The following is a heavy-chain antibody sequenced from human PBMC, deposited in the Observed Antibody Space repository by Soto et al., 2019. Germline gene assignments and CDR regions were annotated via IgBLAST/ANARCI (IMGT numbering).Heavy chain of an antibody. CDR1: GGTFSSYA. Sequence: SVKVSCKASGGTFSSYAISWVRQAPGQGLEWMGGIIPIFGTANYAQKFQGRVTITADKSTSTAYMELSSLRSEDTAVYYCARGQLCYDFWSGYYDYWGQGTLVTVSS. CDR3: ARGQLCYDFWSGYYDY. J-gene: IGHJ4*02. V-gene: IGHV1-69*06. D-gene: IGHD3-3*01. CDR2: IIPIFGTA.